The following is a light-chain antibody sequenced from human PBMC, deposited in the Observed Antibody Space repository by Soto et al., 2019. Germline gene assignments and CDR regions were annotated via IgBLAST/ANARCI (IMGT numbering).Light chain of an antibody. V-gene: IGLV2-8*01. CDR3: SSYAGSNTFV. Sequence: QSALTQPPSASGSPGQSVTISCTGTSSDVGAYNFVSWYQQHPGKAPKLMISEVSKRPSGVPDRFSGSKSGNTASLTVSGLQAEDEADYYCSSYAGSNTFVFGGGTQLTVL. J-gene: IGLJ2*01. CDR1: SSDVGAYNF. CDR2: EVS.